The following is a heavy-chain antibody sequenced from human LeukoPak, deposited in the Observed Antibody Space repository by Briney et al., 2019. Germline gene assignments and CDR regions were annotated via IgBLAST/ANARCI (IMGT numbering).Heavy chain of an antibody. CDR1: GFTFSDYY. V-gene: IGHV3-7*01. Sequence: GGSLRLSCAASGFTFSDYYMSWIRQAPGKGLEWVANIKQDGSEKYYVDSVKGRFTISRDSAKNSLYLQMNSLRAEDTAVYYCAKDLSNDYLWGSDRIDAFDVWGQGTMVTVAS. CDR3: AKDLSNDYLWGSDRIDAFDV. CDR2: IKQDGSEK. J-gene: IGHJ3*01. D-gene: IGHD3-16*02.